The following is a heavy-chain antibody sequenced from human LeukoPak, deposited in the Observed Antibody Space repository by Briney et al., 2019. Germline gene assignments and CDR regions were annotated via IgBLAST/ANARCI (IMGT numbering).Heavy chain of an antibody. V-gene: IGHV3-48*01. Sequence: PGGSLRLSCAASGFTFSSYSMNWVRQAPGKGLEWVSYISSSSSTIYYADSVKGRFTISRDNAKNSLYLQMNSLRAEDTAVYYCARAGGLYDFWSGSGGPKGAFDIWGQGTMVTVSS. CDR3: ARAGGLYDFWSGSGGPKGAFDI. CDR2: ISSSSSTI. D-gene: IGHD3-3*01. J-gene: IGHJ3*02. CDR1: GFTFSSYS.